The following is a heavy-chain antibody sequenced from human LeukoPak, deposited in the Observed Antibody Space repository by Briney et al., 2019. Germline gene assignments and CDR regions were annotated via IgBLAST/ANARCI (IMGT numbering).Heavy chain of an antibody. CDR1: GFTFSSYG. D-gene: IGHD6-13*01. CDR2: IFYSGST. J-gene: IGHJ6*03. V-gene: IGHV4-59*12. Sequence: GSLRLSCAASGFTFSSYGMNWVRQPPGKGLEWIGNIFYSGSTYYSPSLKSRVTISLDTSRNQFSLKLNSVTAADTAVYYCARGPRQQLVYYYYMDVWGKGTTVTISS. CDR3: ARGPRQQLVYYYYMDV.